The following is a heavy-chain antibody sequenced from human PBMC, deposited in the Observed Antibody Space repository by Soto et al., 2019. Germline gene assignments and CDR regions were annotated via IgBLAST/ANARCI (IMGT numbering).Heavy chain of an antibody. Sequence: KTGGSLRLSCTASGFTFGDYAMSWFRQAPGKGLEWVGFIRSKAYGGTTEYAASVKGRFTISRDDSKSIAYLEMNSLKTEDTAVYYCSRSDYGYYYGMDVWGQGTTVTVSS. D-gene: IGHD4-17*01. CDR3: SRSDYGYYYGMDV. J-gene: IGHJ6*02. CDR2: IRSKAYGGTT. CDR1: GFTFGDYA. V-gene: IGHV3-49*05.